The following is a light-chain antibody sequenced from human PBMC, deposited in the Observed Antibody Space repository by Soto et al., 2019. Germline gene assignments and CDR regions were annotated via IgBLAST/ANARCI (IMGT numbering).Light chain of an antibody. CDR2: AAS. CDR3: QQSYSTPRK. Sequence: DIQMTQAPSSLSASVADRVTITCRASQSISSYLNWYQQKPGKAPKLLIYAASSLQSGAPARFRCGGSGTAVTLTISSLQPEDFANLYCQQSYSTPRKFGQGTQVEIK. V-gene: IGKV1-39*01. J-gene: IGKJ1*01. CDR1: QSISSY.